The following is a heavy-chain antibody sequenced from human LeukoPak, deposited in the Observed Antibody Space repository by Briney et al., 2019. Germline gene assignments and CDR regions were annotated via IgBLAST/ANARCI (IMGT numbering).Heavy chain of an antibody. V-gene: IGHV3-7*01. CDR1: GFTFTKYW. Sequence: GGSLRLSCAASGFTFTKYWMTWVRQDPGRGLEWVANINQDGSERFYVDSVKGRFTISRDNAKNSLYLQMNSLRVEDTAVYYCAREWQGGIAAAGTRIEGDYWGQGTLVAVSS. J-gene: IGHJ4*02. CDR3: AREWQGGIAAAGTRIEGDY. D-gene: IGHD6-13*01. CDR2: INQDGSER.